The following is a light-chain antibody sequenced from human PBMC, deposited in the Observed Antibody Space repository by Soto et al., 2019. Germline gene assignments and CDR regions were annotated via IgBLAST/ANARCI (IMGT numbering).Light chain of an antibody. CDR1: SSDVRGFNY. J-gene: IGLJ2*01. V-gene: IGLV2-11*01. CDR2: DVS. CDR3: CSYAGSSTYVL. Sequence: QSALTQPRSVSGSPGQSVAISCTGSSSDVRGFNYVSWYQQHPGKAPKLMIYDVSKRPSGVPDRFSGSKSGNTASLTISGLQAEHEADYYCCSYAGSSTYVLFGGGTKLTVL.